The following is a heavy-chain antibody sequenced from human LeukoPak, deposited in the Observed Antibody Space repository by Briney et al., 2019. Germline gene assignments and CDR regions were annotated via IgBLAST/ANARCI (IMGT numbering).Heavy chain of an antibody. V-gene: IGHV1-24*01. Sequence: ASVKVSCKASGYTFTSYGISWVRQAPGKGLEWMGGFDPEDGETIYAQKFQGRVTMTEDTSTDTAYMELSSLRSEDTAVYYCATDLRYFDWLLSYAPGNWGQGTLVTVSS. D-gene: IGHD3-9*01. CDR2: FDPEDGET. CDR1: GYTFTSYG. CDR3: ATDLRYFDWLLSYAPGN. J-gene: IGHJ4*02.